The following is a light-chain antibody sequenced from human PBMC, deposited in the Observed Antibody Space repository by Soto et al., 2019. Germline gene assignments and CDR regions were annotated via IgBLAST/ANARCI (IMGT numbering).Light chain of an antibody. J-gene: IGKJ1*01. CDR2: GVS. V-gene: IGKV3-20*01. Sequence: SLSPGTLSLSLGERGTLSCRASQSVNSTYLARYQQKPGQAPRLLIYGVSGRATGIPDRFSGSGSGTDFTLTISRLEPEDFAVYYCQQYDSFRTFGRGTKVDIK. CDR1: QSVNSTY. CDR3: QQYDSFRT.